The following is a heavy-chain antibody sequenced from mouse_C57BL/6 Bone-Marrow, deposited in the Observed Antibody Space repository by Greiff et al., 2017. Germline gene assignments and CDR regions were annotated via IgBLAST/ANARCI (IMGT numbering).Heavy chain of an antibody. CDR2: IDPENGDT. J-gene: IGHJ1*03. CDR3: TKYYYGSSQWYFGV. D-gene: IGHD1-1*01. V-gene: IGHV14-4*01. Sequence: EVQLQQSGAELVRPGASVKLSCTASGFNIKDDYMHWVKQRPEQGLEWIGWIDPENGDTEYASKFQGKATITADTSSNTAYLQLSSLTSEDTAVYYRTKYYYGSSQWYFGVWGTGTTVTVCS. CDR1: GFNIKDDY.